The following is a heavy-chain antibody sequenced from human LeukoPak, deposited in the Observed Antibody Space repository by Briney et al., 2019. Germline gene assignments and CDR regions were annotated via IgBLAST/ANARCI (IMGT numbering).Heavy chain of an antibody. J-gene: IGHJ5*02. CDR3: ARDANYYSSIPNWFDP. CDR2: FDPEDGET. Sequence: ASVKVSCKVSGYTLTELSMHWVRQAPGKGLEWMGGFDPEDGETIYAQKFQGRVTMTEDTSTDTAYMELSSLRSEDTAVYYCARDANYYSSIPNWFDPWGQGTLVTVSS. D-gene: IGHD6-13*01. V-gene: IGHV1-24*01. CDR1: GYTLTELS.